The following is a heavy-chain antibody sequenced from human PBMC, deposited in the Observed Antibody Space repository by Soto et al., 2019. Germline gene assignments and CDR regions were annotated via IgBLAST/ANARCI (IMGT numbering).Heavy chain of an antibody. CDR2: IYYSGST. CDR3: ARLDTSYYGSGSRNWFDP. V-gene: IGHV4-39*01. J-gene: IGHJ5*02. CDR1: GGSISSSSYY. D-gene: IGHD3-10*01. Sequence: SETLSLTCSVSGGSISSSSYYWGWIRQPPGKGLEWIGSIYYSGSTYYNPSLKSRVTISVDTSKNQLSLKLSPVTATDTAVYYCARLDTSYYGSGSRNWFDPWGQGTLVTVSS.